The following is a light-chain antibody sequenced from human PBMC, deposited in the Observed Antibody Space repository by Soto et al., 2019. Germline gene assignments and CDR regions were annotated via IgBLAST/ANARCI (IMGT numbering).Light chain of an antibody. Sequence: DIQMTQSPSTLSASVGDRVTITCRASQSISSWVAWYQQKPGQAPRLLIYEASTSENGVPSRLSGGGSGTEFTITIRSLQPDDSATYYCQQYNTYATFGQGTKVDIK. V-gene: IGKV1-5*03. J-gene: IGKJ1*01. CDR2: EAS. CDR3: QQYNTYAT. CDR1: QSISSW.